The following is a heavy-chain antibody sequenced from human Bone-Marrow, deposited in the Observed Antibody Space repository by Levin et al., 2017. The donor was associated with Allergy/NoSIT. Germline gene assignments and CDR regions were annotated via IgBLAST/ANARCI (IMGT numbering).Heavy chain of an antibody. J-gene: IGHJ4*02. CDR1: AFTFSNYW. Sequence: GGSLRLSCEGSAFTFSNYWMHWVRQAPGKGLVWVSYISDDGRRTSFADSVKGRFTISRDNATNTLYLQMNSLRAEDTAVYYCARMGYTSSWTNLDFWGQGTLVTVSS. CDR3: ARMGYTSSWTNLDF. D-gene: IGHD6-13*01. CDR2: ISDDGRRT. V-gene: IGHV3-74*01.